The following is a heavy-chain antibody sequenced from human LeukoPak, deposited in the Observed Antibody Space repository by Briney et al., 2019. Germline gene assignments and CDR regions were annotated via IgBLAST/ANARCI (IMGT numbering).Heavy chain of an antibody. V-gene: IGHV4-34*01. CDR1: GGSFSGYY. D-gene: IGHD2-2*01. CDR3: ARGRYCSSTSCYDFQH. CDR2: INHSGST. J-gene: IGHJ1*01. Sequence: SETLSLTCAVYGGSFSGYYWSWIRQPPGKGLEWIGEINHSGSTDSNPSLKSRVTISVDTSKNQFSLKLSSVTAADTAVYYCARGRYCSSTSCYDFQHWGQGTLVTVSS.